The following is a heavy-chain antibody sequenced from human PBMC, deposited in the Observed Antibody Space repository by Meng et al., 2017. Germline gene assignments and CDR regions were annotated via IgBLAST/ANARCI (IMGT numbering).Heavy chain of an antibody. CDR3: ARAGIAVAGPDY. D-gene: IGHD6-19*01. Sequence: QVQHVQSGGEGKKPGASVKVSCKASGYTFTSYGISWVRQAPGQGLEWMGWISAYNGNTNYAQTLQGRVTMTTDTSTSTDYMELRSLRSDDTAVYSCARAGIAVAGPDYWGQGTLVTASS. CDR2: ISAYNGNT. J-gene: IGHJ4*02. V-gene: IGHV1-18*01. CDR1: GYTFTSYG.